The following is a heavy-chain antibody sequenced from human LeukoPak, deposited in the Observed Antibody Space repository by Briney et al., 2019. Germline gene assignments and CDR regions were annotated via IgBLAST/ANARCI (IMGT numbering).Heavy chain of an antibody. D-gene: IGHD6-6*01. CDR1: GGTFSSYA. CDR3: ARAARLPFYYGMDV. Sequence: ASVKISCKASGGTFSSYAISWVRQAPGQGLEWMGRIIPILGIANYAQKFQGRVTITADKSTSTAYMELSSLRSEDTAVYYCARAARLPFYYGMDVWGQGTTVTVSS. CDR2: IIPILGIA. V-gene: IGHV1-69*04. J-gene: IGHJ6*02.